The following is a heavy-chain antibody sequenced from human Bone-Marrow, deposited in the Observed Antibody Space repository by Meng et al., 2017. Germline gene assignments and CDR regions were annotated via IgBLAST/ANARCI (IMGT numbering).Heavy chain of an antibody. V-gene: IGHV4-34*01. J-gene: IGHJ1*01. CDR3: ARGTRPLLFQH. D-gene: IGHD1-1*01. CDR2: INHSGST. CDR1: GGSFSGYY. Sequence: QGQLQQWVAGLLKPSETLSLTCAVYGGSFSGYYWSWIRQPPGKGLEWIGEINHSGSTNYNPSLKSRVTISVDTSKNQFSLKLSSVTAADTAVYYCARGTRPLLFQHWGQGTLVTVSS.